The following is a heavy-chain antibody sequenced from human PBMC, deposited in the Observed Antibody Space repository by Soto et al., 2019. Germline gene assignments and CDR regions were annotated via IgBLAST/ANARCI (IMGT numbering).Heavy chain of an antibody. CDR3: RADNWNDDGVYYYYMDV. V-gene: IGHV3-72*01. J-gene: IGHJ6*03. CDR2: TRNKANSYTT. D-gene: IGHD1-1*01. Sequence: EVQLVESGGGLVQPGGSLRLSCAASGFTFSDHYMDWVRQAPGKGLEWVGRTRNKANSYTTEYAASVKGRFTISRDDSKNSLYLQMNSLKTEDTAVYYCRADNWNDDGVYYYYMDVWGKGTTVTVSS. CDR1: GFTFSDHY.